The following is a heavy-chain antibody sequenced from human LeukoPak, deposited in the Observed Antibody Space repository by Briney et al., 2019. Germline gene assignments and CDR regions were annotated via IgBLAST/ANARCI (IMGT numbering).Heavy chain of an antibody. CDR3: ARGPSGSVPLYFAY. V-gene: IGHV3-20*04. J-gene: IGHJ4*02. CDR2: INWNGGYT. D-gene: IGHD3-10*01. CDR1: GFTFDDYG. Sequence: RGSLRLSCAASGFTFDDYGMTWVRQAPGKGLEWVSGINWNGGYTHYADSVKGRFIISRDNAKNSIYVQMTSLRADDTALYYCARGPSGSVPLYFAYWGQGTLVTVSS.